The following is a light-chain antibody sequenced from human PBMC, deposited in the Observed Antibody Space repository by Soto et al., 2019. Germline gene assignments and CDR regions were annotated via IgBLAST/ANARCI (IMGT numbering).Light chain of an antibody. CDR1: QSVSNN. CDR2: AAS. V-gene: IGKV3-11*01. CDR3: QQRSNWPLT. Sequence: PGERATLSCRASQSVSNNVVWYQQKPGQAPRVVIYAASMRATGIPARFSGSGSGTDFTLTISSLEPEDFAVYYCQQRSNWPLTFGGGTKVDIK. J-gene: IGKJ4*01.